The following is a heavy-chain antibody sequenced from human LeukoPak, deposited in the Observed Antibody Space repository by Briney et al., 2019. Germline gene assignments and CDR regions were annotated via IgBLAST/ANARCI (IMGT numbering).Heavy chain of an antibody. V-gene: IGHV4-4*02. CDR3: ARGRTFSSSWDYYYYGMDV. Sequence: PSETLSLTCAVSGGSISSSNRWSWVRQPPGKGLEWIGEIYHSGSTNYNPSLKSRVTISVDTSKNQFSLKLSSVTAADTAVYYCARGRTFSSSWDYYYYGMDVWGQGTTVTVSS. J-gene: IGHJ6*02. CDR2: IYHSGST. CDR1: GGSISSSNR. D-gene: IGHD6-13*01.